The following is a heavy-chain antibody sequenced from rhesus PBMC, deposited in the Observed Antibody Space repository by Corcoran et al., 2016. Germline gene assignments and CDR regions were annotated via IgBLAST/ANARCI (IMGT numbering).Heavy chain of an antibody. V-gene: IGHV4S10*01. D-gene: IGHD5-24*01. CDR2: IYGSSTST. J-gene: IGHJ4*01. Sequence: QVQLQESGPGVVKPSETLSLTCAVSGGSISDSYRWSWIRQPPGKGLEWIGYIYGSSTSTNYNPSLKSRVTISKDTSKNQFSLKLSSVTAADTAVYYCAREHSGYDYWGQGGLGTVSS. CDR3: AREHSGYDY. CDR1: GGSISDSYR.